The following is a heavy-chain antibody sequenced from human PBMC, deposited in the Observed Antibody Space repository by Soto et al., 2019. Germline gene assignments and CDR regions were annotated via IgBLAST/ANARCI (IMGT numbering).Heavy chain of an antibody. V-gene: IGHV3-23*01. Sequence: GGALGLSCSASGFTFSSYAMSWVRQAPGKGLEWVSAISGSGGSTYYADSVKGRFTISRDNSKNTLYLQMNSLRAEDTAVYYCAKPFGFGEFHYYYYYGMDVWGQGTTVTVSS. D-gene: IGHD3-10*01. CDR2: ISGSGGST. CDR3: AKPFGFGEFHYYYYYGMDV. J-gene: IGHJ6*02. CDR1: GFTFSSYA.